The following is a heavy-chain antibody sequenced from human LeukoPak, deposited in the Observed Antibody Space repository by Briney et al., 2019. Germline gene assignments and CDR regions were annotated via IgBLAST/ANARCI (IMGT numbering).Heavy chain of an antibody. Sequence: GASVKVSCKASGYTFTDYYMQWVRQAPGQGLEWMGWINPNSGDTNYAQEFQGRVTITSDTSISTVYMELSRLRSDDTAVYYCARVGATGPLYNWFDPWGQGTLVTVSS. J-gene: IGHJ5*02. CDR1: GYTFTDYY. CDR2: INPNSGDT. CDR3: ARVGATGPLYNWFDP. V-gene: IGHV1-2*02. D-gene: IGHD1-26*01.